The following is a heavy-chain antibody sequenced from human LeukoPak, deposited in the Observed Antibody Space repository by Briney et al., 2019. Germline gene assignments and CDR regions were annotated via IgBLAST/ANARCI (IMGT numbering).Heavy chain of an antibody. CDR1: GGSFSGYY. V-gene: IGHV4-34*01. CDR3: ARERPIYGDYRKARYFDY. D-gene: IGHD4-17*01. J-gene: IGHJ4*02. CDR2: INHSGST. Sequence: SETLSLTCAVYGGSFSGYYWSWIRQPPGKGLEWIGEINHSGSTNYNPSLKSRVTISVDTSKNQFSLKLSSVTAADTAVYYCARERPIYGDYRKARYFDYWGQGTLVTVSS.